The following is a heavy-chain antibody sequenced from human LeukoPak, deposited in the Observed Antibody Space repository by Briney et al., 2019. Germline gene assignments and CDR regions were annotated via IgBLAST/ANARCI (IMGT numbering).Heavy chain of an antibody. V-gene: IGHV3-30-3*01. J-gene: IGHJ4*02. CDR2: ISYDGSNK. CDR1: GFTFSSYA. CDR3: ARETGSAVGSTDFDY. Sequence: GSLSLSCAASGFTFSSYAIHWVRQAPGKGLEWVAVISYDGSNKYYADSVKGRFTISRDNSKNTLYLQMNSLRAEDTAVYYCARETGSAVGSTDFDYWGQGTLVTVSS. D-gene: IGHD4-17*01.